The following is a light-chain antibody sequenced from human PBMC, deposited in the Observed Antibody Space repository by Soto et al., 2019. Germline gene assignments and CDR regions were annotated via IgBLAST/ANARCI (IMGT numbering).Light chain of an antibody. CDR3: AAWDDKLNVV. CDR1: TSNIGRNS. Sequence: QSVLTQAPSASGTPGRSVSISCSGGTSNIGRNSVNWYQQFPGPAPKLLIYMNDRRPSGVPDRFSAFRSGASASLAISGLQSEDEATYYCAAWDDKLNVVFGGGTKLTVL. CDR2: MND. V-gene: IGLV1-44*01. J-gene: IGLJ2*01.